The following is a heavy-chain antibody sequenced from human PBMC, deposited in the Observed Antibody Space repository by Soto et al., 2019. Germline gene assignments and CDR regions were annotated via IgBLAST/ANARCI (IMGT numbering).Heavy chain of an antibody. J-gene: IGHJ5*02. CDR1: GFTFSTYA. CDR3: AKGGVVVPTAITS. Sequence: EVQLLESGGGLVHPGGSLRLSCAASGFTFSTYAMSWVRQAPGKGLEWVSAISGGGGSTYYADSVKGRFTISRDKSKNTLYLQMNSLRAEDTAVYYCAKGGVVVPTAITSWGQGTLVTVSS. D-gene: IGHD2-2*01. V-gene: IGHV3-23*01. CDR2: ISGGGGST.